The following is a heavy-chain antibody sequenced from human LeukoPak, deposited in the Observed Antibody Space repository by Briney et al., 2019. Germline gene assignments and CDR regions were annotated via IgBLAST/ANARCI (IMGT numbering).Heavy chain of an antibody. CDR2: ISGSGGST. D-gene: IGHD3-22*01. CDR1: GFTFSSYA. CDR3: EKELPSLYDSSGYYRYYFDY. J-gene: IGHJ4*02. Sequence: PGGSLRLSCAASGFTFSSYAMSWVRQAPGKGLEWVSAISGSGGSTYYADSVKGRFTISRDNSKNTLYLQMNSLRAEDTAVYYCEKELPSLYDSSGYYRYYFDYWGQGTLVTVSS. V-gene: IGHV3-23*01.